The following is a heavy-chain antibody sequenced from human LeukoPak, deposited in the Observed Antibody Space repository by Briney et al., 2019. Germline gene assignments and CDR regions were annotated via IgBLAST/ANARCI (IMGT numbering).Heavy chain of an antibody. J-gene: IGHJ4*02. CDR3: GRPTREYGGYNFDY. V-gene: IGHV4-34*01. Sequence: SETLSLTCAVYGGSFSGYYWSWIRQPPGKGLEWIGEINHSGSTNYNPSLKSRVTISVDTSKNQFSLKLSSVTPAAKAVYSCGRPTREYGGYNFDYWGGETLVTVSP. CDR2: INHSGST. CDR1: GGSFSGYY. D-gene: IGHD5-12*01.